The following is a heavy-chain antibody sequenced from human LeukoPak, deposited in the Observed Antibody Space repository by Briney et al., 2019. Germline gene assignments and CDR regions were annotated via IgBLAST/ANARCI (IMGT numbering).Heavy chain of an antibody. Sequence: GGSLRLSCAASGFTFSSYAMSWVRQGAGKGLEWVSAISGSGGSTYYADSVKGRFTISRDNSKNTLYLQMNSLRAEDTAVYYCAKGAGDYYYYYMDVWGKGTTVSFSS. CDR2: ISGSGGST. CDR3: AKGAGDYYYYYMDV. J-gene: IGHJ6*03. V-gene: IGHV3-23*01. CDR1: GFTFSSYA. D-gene: IGHD1-14*01.